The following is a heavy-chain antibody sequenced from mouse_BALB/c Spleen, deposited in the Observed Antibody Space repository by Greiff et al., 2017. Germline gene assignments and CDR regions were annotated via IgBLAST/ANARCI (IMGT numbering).Heavy chain of an antibody. CDR3: ARGRYDLDY. CDR1: GFTFTAYY. J-gene: IGHJ2*01. D-gene: IGHD2-14*01. CDR2: IRNKANGYTT. Sequence: EVKLMESGGGLVQPGGSLRLSCATSGFTFTAYYMSWVRQPPGKALEWLGFIRNKANGYTTEYSASVKGRFTISRDNSQSILYLQMNTLRAEDSATYYCARGRYDLDYWGQGTTLTVSS. V-gene: IGHV7-3*02.